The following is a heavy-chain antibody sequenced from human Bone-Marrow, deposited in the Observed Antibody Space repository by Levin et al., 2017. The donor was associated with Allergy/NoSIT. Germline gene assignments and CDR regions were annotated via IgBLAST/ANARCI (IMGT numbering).Heavy chain of an antibody. D-gene: IGHD6-19*01. Sequence: GGSLRLSCVASGFTFDDYAMNWVRQAPGKGLEWVSGISWNGATIDYADSVKGRFTISRDNAKNSLFLQMNGLRPDDTAFYYCAKDLRQRGRSFGSWGQGTLVTVSS. CDR1: GFTFDDYA. V-gene: IGHV3-9*01. CDR2: ISWNGATI. CDR3: AKDLRQRGRSFGS. J-gene: IGHJ4*02.